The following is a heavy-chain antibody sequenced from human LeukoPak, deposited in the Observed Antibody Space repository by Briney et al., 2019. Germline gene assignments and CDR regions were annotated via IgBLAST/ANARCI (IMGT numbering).Heavy chain of an antibody. D-gene: IGHD3-22*01. Sequence: PGRSLRLSCAASGSAFSTSTMHWVRQAPGKGLEWVAVISYDGSNKFYADSVKGRFAISRDNSKNTLYLQMNSLRGYDSAVYYCARPLSNGYFHDSGGYYPYAMDVWGQGTTVTVSS. J-gene: IGHJ6*02. V-gene: IGHV3-30*09. CDR1: GSAFSTST. CDR3: ARPLSNGYFHDSGGYYPYAMDV. CDR2: ISYDGSNK.